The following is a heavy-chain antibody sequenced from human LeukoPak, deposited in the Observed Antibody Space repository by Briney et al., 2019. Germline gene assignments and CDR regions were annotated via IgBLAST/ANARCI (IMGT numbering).Heavy chain of an antibody. CDR1: GFTFSSYG. CDR3: ASQGAYDSSGYSPDY. Sequence: PGRSLRLSCAASGFTFSSYGMHWVRQAPGQGLEWVAVISYDGSNKYYADSVKGRFTISRDNSKNTLYLQMNSLRAEDTAVYSCASQGAYDSSGYSPDYWGQVTLVTVSS. V-gene: IGHV3-30*03. CDR2: ISYDGSNK. D-gene: IGHD3-22*01. J-gene: IGHJ4*02.